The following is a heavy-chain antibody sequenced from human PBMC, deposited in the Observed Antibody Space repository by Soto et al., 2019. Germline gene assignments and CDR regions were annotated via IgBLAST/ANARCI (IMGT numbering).Heavy chain of an antibody. Sequence: GESLKISCTGFGYTFTTFWISWVRQMPGRGLEWMGRIDPRDSYTNYSPSFQGHVTISVDKSISTAYLQWGSLKASDTAMYYCARLYCSSSTCDSWFDRWGQGTLVTVSS. CDR2: IDPRDSYT. CDR1: GYTFTTFW. D-gene: IGHD2-2*01. CDR3: ARLYCSSSTCDSWFDR. V-gene: IGHV5-10-1*01. J-gene: IGHJ5*02.